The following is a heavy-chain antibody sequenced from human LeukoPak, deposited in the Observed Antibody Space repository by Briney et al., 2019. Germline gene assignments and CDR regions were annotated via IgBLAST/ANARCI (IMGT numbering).Heavy chain of an antibody. D-gene: IGHD3-3*01. V-gene: IGHV3-23*01. CDR1: GFPFDNYG. CDR3: ARAFGIFGVVIDYGEFDD. CDR2: ISGIGAST. J-gene: IGHJ4*01. Sequence: GGSLRLSCAASGFPFDNYGMSWVGQAPGKGLEWVSAISGIGASTSYAHSVKGPFTLSRDPSKNTLYLQMNSLRAADTAVYYCARAFGIFGVVIDYGEFDDCGQGTLASVPS.